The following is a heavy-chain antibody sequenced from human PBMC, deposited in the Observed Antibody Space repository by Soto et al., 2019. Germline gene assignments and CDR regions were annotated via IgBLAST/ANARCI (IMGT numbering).Heavy chain of an antibody. J-gene: IGHJ4*02. V-gene: IGHV4-34*01. CDR1: GGSFSGYY. CDR3: ARVGDSSGYYYAH. Sequence: QVQLQQWGAGLLKPSATLSLTCAVYGGSFSGYYWSWIRQPPGKGLEWIGEINHSGSTNYNPSLKSRVTISVDTSKIQFSLKLSSVTAADTAVYYCARVGDSSGYYYAHWGQGTLVTVAS. D-gene: IGHD3-22*01. CDR2: INHSGST.